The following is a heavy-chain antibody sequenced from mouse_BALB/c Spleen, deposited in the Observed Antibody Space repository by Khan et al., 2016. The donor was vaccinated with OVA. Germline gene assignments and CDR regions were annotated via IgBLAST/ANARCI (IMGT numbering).Heavy chain of an antibody. Sequence: VQLQESGPGLAAPSQSLSITCTISGFSLTNYGVHWVRQPPGKGLEWLVVIWSDGSTTYYSALKSRLTITKDNSQCQVFLKMNSLQTDDTAIYFCARQPYYHYNIMDYWGQGTSVTVSS. CDR2: IWSDGST. CDR3: ARQPYYHYNIMDY. V-gene: IGHV2-6-1*01. J-gene: IGHJ4*01. D-gene: IGHD2-10*01. CDR1: GFSLTNYG.